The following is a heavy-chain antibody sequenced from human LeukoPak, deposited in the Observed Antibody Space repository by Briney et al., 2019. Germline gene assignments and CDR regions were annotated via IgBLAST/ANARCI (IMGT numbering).Heavy chain of an antibody. CDR1: GFTFSSYS. Sequence: GGSLRLSCAASGFTFSSYSMNWVRQAPGKGLEWVSSISSSSSYIYYADSVKGRFTISRDNAKNSLYLQMNSLRAEDTAVYYCAKDTEPWIQAYCFDYWGQGTLVTVSS. CDR2: ISSSSSYI. V-gene: IGHV3-21*01. J-gene: IGHJ4*02. CDR3: AKDTEPWIQAYCFDY. D-gene: IGHD5-18*01.